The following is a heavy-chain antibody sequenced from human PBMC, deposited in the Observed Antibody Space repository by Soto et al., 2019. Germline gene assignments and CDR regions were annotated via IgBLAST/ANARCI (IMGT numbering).Heavy chain of an antibody. CDR3: ARDRLMTTVTIYYYGMDV. J-gene: IGHJ6*02. CDR1: GGSISSGGYY. D-gene: IGHD4-17*01. V-gene: IGHV4-31*03. CDR2: IYYSGST. Sequence: SETLSLTCTVSGGSISSGGYYWSWIRQHPGKGLEWIGYIYYSGSTYYNPSLKSRVTISVDTSKNQFSLKLSSVTAADTAVYYCARDRLMTTVTIYYYGMDVWGQGTTVTVSS.